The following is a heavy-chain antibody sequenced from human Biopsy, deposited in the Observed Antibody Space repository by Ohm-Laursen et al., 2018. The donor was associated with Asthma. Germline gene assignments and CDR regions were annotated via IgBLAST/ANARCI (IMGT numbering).Heavy chain of an antibody. D-gene: IGHD1-26*01. CDR3: AKEVFPGWELRRGPDY. CDR1: GFTFHNYV. CDR2: ISFDGTNR. Sequence: SLGLSCSASGFTFHNYVMHWVRQAPGKGLDWVAVISFDGTNRNYTDSVKGRFTISRDNSRNTLHLEMNSLRAEDTAVYFCAKEVFPGWELRRGPDYWGQGTLVTVSA. J-gene: IGHJ4*02. V-gene: IGHV3-30*18.